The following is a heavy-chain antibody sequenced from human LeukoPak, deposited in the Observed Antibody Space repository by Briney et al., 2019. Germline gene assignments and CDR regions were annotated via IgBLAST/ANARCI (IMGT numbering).Heavy chain of an antibody. Sequence: SQTLSLTCTVSGGSISSGSYYWGWIRQPPGKGLEWIGSIFHSGSTYYNPSLKSRVTISVDTSKNQFSLKLSSVTAADTAVYYCARDNVPGYFDSWGQGTLVTVSS. V-gene: IGHV4-39*07. CDR3: ARDNVPGYFDS. CDR2: IFHSGST. CDR1: GGSISSGSYY. D-gene: IGHD2-8*01. J-gene: IGHJ4*02.